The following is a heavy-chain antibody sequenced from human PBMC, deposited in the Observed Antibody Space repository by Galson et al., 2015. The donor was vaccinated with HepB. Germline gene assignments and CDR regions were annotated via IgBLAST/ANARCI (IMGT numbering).Heavy chain of an antibody. CDR3: ARDPPPPDIVATIEPVGYFDY. V-gene: IGHV3-66*02. Sequence: SLRLSCAASRFTVSSNYMSWVRQAPGKGLEWVSVIYSGGSTYYADSVKGRFTISRDNSKNTLYLQMNSLRAEDTAVYYCARDPPPPDIVATIEPVGYFDYWGQGTLVTVSS. CDR2: IYSGGST. D-gene: IGHD5-12*01. CDR1: RFTVSSNY. J-gene: IGHJ4*02.